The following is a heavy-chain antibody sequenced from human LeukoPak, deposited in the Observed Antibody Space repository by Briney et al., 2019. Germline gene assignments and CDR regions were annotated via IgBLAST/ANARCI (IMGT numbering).Heavy chain of an antibody. CDR2: ISWDGGST. D-gene: IGHD3-22*01. Sequence: GGSLRLSCAASGFTFDDYTMHWVRHAPGKGLEWVSLISWDGGSTYYADSVKGRFTISRDNSKNSLYLQMNSLRTEDTALYYCAKAQYDSSSYYVSGIDYWGQGTLVTVSS. CDR1: GFTFDDYT. V-gene: IGHV3-43*01. CDR3: AKAQYDSSSYYVSGIDY. J-gene: IGHJ4*02.